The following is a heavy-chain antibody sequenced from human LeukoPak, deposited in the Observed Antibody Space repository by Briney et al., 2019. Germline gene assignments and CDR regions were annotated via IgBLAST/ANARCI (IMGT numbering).Heavy chain of an antibody. Sequence: GSLRLSCAASGFTVSSNSMSWVRQAPGKGLEWVSIIYSGGSTYNADSVKDRFTISRDNSKNTLYLQMNSLRAEDTAVYYCAREGTVRGQGTLVTVSS. CDR2: IYSGGST. CDR3: AREGTV. V-gene: IGHV3-66*01. D-gene: IGHD4-11*01. CDR1: GFTVSSNS. J-gene: IGHJ4*02.